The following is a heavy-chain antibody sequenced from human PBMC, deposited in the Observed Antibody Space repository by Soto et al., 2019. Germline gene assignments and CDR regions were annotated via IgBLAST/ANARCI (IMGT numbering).Heavy chain of an antibody. CDR1: GFTVSNNH. J-gene: IGHJ4*02. V-gene: IGHV3-53*01. CDR2: VHGGGST. D-gene: IGHD3-16*01. CDR3: AGRLTTAASLDY. Sequence: VQVVESGGGLIQPGGSLRLSCAASGFTVSNNHMTWVRQAAGKGLELVSFVHGGGSTSYADSVKGRFSISRDKSKNTLYLQMDSLRAEDTAIYYCAGRLTTAASLDYWGRGTLVTVSS.